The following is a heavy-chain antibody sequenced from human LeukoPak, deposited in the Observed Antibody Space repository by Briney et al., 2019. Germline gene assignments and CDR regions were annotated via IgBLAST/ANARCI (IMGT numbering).Heavy chain of an antibody. V-gene: IGHV3-7*05. CDR1: GFTFSSYW. CDR3: AKGGRASALDY. Sequence: PGGALRLSCAASGFTFSSYWMSWVRQAPGKGLEWVANIKQDGSEKYYVDSVKGRFTISRDNAKNSLYLQMNSLRAEDTAVYYCAKGGRASALDYWGQGTLVTVSS. J-gene: IGHJ4*02. CDR2: IKQDGSEK.